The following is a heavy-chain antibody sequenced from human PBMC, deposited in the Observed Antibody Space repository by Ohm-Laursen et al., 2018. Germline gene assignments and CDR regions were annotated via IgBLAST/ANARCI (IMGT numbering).Heavy chain of an antibody. J-gene: IGHJ3*02. CDR3: AKDRGRATTPIDAFDI. D-gene: IGHD1-26*01. CDR2: ISGNGGTT. V-gene: IGHV3-23*01. CDR1: GLFFSSYA. Sequence: GSLRLSCSASGLFFSSYAMSWVRQAPGKGLKWVSAISGNGGTTYYADSVKGRFTISRDNSKNTLYLQMSSLRVEDTAIYYCAKDRGRATTPIDAFDIWGQGTMVTVSS.